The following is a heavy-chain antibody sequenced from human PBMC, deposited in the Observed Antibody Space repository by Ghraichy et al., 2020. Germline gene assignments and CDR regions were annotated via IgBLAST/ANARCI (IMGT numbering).Heavy chain of an antibody. CDR3: AKEFGGVFGEFLD. V-gene: IGHV3-23*01. D-gene: IGHD3-10*02. J-gene: IGHJ4*02. Sequence: GGSLRLSCAASGLVVSSYAMRWRLHAPCEGLGWFSGFSGTGNSTYYADFVRGRFTISRDNSKNTLFLQMNSLRAEDTAVYYCAKEFGGVFGEFLDWGQGKLVTV. CDR2: FSGTGNST. CDR1: GLVVSSYA.